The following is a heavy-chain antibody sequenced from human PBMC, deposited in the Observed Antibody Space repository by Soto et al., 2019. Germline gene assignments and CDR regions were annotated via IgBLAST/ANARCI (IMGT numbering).Heavy chain of an antibody. J-gene: IGHJ6*03. CDR2: IYYSGST. V-gene: IGHV4-59*01. CDR3: AREARDASNLPGYYYYYMDV. CDR1: GGSISSYY. Sequence: PSETLSLTCTVSGGSISSYYWSWIRQPPGKGLEWIGYIYYSGSTNYNPSLKSRVTISVDTSKNQFSLKLSSVTAADTAVYYCAREARDASNLPGYYYYYMDVGGKGTTVTVSS. D-gene: IGHD3-10*01.